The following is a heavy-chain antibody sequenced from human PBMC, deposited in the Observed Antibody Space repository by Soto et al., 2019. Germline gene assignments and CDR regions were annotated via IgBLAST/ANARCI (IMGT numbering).Heavy chain of an antibody. D-gene: IGHD1-26*01. J-gene: IGHJ2*01. V-gene: IGHV4-34*01. CDR1: GGSFSGYY. Sequence: QVQLQQWGAGLLKPSETLSLTCAVYGGSFSGYYWSWIRQPPGKGLEWIGEINHGGSTNYNPSLKSRVTISVDTSKNQFSLKLSSVTAADTAVYYCARGLQVGRHPRYFDLWGRGTLVSVSS. CDR2: INHGGST. CDR3: ARGLQVGRHPRYFDL.